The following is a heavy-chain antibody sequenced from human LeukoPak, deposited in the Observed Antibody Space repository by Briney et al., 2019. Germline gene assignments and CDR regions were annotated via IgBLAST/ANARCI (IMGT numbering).Heavy chain of an antibody. Sequence: GGSLRLSCAATGFTFSSYEMNWVRQAPGKGLEWVSYISSSGSTIYYADSVKGRFTISRDNAKNSLYLQMNSLRAEDTAVYYCARDGRRLTKLDYWGQGTLVTVSS. CDR2: ISSSGSTI. V-gene: IGHV3-48*03. CDR3: ARDGRRLTKLDY. CDR1: GFTFSSYE. D-gene: IGHD2-21*02. J-gene: IGHJ4*02.